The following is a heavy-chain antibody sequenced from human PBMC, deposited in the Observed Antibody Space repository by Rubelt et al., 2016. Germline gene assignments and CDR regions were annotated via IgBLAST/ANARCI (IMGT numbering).Heavy chain of an antibody. J-gene: IGHJ5*02. V-gene: IGHV4-34*01. D-gene: IGHD3-3*01. CDR2: INHSGST. CDR3: ARGFLEWLLYGRNNWFDP. CDR1: GGSFSGYY. Sequence: QVQLQQWGAGLLKPSETLSLTCAVYGGSFSGYYWSWIRQPPGKGLEWIGEINHSGSTNYNPSLKSRVTIYVDTSKNQFSLKLSSVTAADTAVYYCARGFLEWLLYGRNNWFDPWGQGTLVTVSS.